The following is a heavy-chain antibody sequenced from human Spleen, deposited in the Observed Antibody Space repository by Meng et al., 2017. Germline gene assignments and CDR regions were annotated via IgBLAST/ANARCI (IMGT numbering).Heavy chain of an antibody. J-gene: IGHJ6*02. CDR3: AKNNWGSDSGYYYGMDV. CDR2: ISYDGSNK. D-gene: IGHD7-27*01. V-gene: IGHV3-30*01. CDR1: GFTFSSYA. Sequence: GESLKISCAASGFTFSSYAMNWVRQAPGKGLEWVSVISYDGSNKCYADSVKGRFTISRDYSKNTLYLQMNSLRAEDTAVYYCAKNNWGSDSGYYYGMDVWGQGTTVTVSS.